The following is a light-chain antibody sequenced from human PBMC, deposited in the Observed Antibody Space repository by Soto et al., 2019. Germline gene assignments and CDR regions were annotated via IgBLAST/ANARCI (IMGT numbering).Light chain of an antibody. CDR2: DVS. CDR1: SSDVGGYDY. Sequence: QSALTQPASVSGSPGQSITISCTGTSSDVGGYDYVSWYQQHPGKAPKLMIYDVSNRPSGVSNRFSGSKSGNTASLTISGLQAEDEAYYYCSSYTSSSILWVFGGGTKVTVL. J-gene: IGLJ3*02. CDR3: SSYTSSSILWV. V-gene: IGLV2-14*01.